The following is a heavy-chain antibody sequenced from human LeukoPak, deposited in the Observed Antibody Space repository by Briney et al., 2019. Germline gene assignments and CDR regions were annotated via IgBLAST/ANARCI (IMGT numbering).Heavy chain of an antibody. CDR3: ARDLAAMVTFGNYCYYYMDV. V-gene: IGHV4-39*07. Sequence: SETLSLTCTVSGGSISSSSYYWGWIRQPPGKGLEWIGSIYYSGSTYYNPSLKSRVTMSVDTSKNQFSLKLSSVTAADTAVYYCARDLAAMVTFGNYCYYYMDVWGKGTTVTVSS. CDR1: GGSISSSSYY. D-gene: IGHD5-18*01. J-gene: IGHJ6*03. CDR2: IYYSGST.